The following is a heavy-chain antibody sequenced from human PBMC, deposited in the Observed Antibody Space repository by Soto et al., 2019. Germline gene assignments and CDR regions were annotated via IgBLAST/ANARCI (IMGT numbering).Heavy chain of an antibody. CDR1: GGSIIGSSYY. J-gene: IGHJ5*02. Sequence: SETLSLTCTVSGGSIIGSSYYWGWIRQPPGKGLEWIGTIYYSGSTYYNPSLRSRVTISVDTSKNQFSLKLSSVTAADTAVYYCASERGSSSVWLNWFDPWGQGTLVTVSS. V-gene: IGHV4-39*07. CDR3: ASERGSSSVWLNWFDP. CDR2: IYYSGST. D-gene: IGHD6-6*01.